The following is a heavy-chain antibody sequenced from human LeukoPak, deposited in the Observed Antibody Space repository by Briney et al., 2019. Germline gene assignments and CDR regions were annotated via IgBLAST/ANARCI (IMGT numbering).Heavy chain of an antibody. J-gene: IGHJ4*02. V-gene: IGHV1-8*01. CDR3: ARVGYYDSSGYYSPQKAFDY. CDR1: GYTFTSYD. Sequence: ASVKVSCKASGYTFTSYDYNWGRQGHGQGLELMGLVNPNGGKTGYAKKFQGRVTMTRNTSISTAYMELSSLRSEDTAVYYCARVGYYDSSGYYSPQKAFDYWGQGTLVTVSS. CDR2: VNPNGGKT. D-gene: IGHD3-22*01.